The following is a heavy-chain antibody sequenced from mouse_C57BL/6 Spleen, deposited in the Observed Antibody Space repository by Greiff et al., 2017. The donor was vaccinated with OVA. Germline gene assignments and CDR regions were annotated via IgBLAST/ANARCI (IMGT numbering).Heavy chain of an antibody. Sequence: EVMLVESGGGLVKPGGSLKLSCAASGFTFSSYTMSWVRQTPEKRLEWVATISGGGGNTYYPDSVKGRFTISRDNAKNTLYLQMSSLRSEDTALYYCARTKDYAMDYWGQGTSVTVSS. CDR1: GFTFSSYT. V-gene: IGHV5-9*01. CDR2: ISGGGGNT. CDR3: ARTKDYAMDY. J-gene: IGHJ4*01.